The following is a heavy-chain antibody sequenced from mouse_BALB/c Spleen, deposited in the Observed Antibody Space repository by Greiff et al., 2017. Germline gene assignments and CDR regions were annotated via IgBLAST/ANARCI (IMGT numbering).Heavy chain of an antibody. CDR2: ISSGSSTI. Sequence: DVKLVESGGGLVQPGGSRKLSCAASGFTFSSFGLHWVRQAPEKGLEWVAYISSGSSTIYYADTVKGRFTISRDNPKNTLFLQMTSLRSEDTAMYYCARRQITTDYYAMDYWGQGTSVTVSS. CDR3: ARRQITTDYYAMDY. D-gene: IGHD1-1*01. CDR1: GFTFSSFG. J-gene: IGHJ4*01. V-gene: IGHV5-17*02.